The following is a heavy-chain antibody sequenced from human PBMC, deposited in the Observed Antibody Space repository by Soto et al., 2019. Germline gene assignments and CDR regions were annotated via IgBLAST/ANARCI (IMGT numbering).Heavy chain of an antibody. V-gene: IGHV3-33*01. CDR2: IWKDGSNK. CDR3: ARVRESAAAGTGGDY. Sequence: QVQLVESGGGVVQPGRSLRLSCAASGFSFSSYGMHWVRQAPGKGLEWVAVIWKDGSNKYYAESVKGRFTISRDNSKNPLFLQMNSRSAGDTARYRGARVRESAAAGTGGDYGGQGTLVTVSS. CDR1: GFSFSSYG. D-gene: IGHD6-19*01. J-gene: IGHJ4*02.